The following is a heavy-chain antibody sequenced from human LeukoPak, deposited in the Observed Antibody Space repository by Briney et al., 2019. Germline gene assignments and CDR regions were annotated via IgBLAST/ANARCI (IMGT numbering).Heavy chain of an antibody. CDR3: AKGGRPIDTSSWYGFFDS. V-gene: IGHV3-23*01. CDR1: GFTFSSYA. D-gene: IGHD6-13*01. J-gene: IGHJ4*02. CDR2: ISGNAINT. Sequence: GGSLRLSCAASGFTFSSYAMTWVRQAPGKGLEWVSIISGNAINTYYADSVRGRFTISRDNSKNTLYLQMSSLRAEDTAVYFCAKGGRPIDTSSWYGFFDSWGQGTLVTVSS.